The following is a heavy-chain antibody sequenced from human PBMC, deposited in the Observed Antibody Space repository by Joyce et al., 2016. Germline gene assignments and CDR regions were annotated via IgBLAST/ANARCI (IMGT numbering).Heavy chain of an antibody. Sequence: QVQLQQWGAGLLKPSETLSLTCAVYGGSFSFYYWNWIRQPPGTGLEWIGEINHRGSTNYHPSLKSRVTISVDTSKNQFSLRLSSMTAAETAVYYCARRGGLDGVFDYYYMDVWGKGTTVTVSS. CDR2: INHRGST. CDR3: ARRGGLDGVFDYYYMDV. CDR1: GGSFSFYY. D-gene: IGHD4-17*01. J-gene: IGHJ6*03. V-gene: IGHV4-34*01.